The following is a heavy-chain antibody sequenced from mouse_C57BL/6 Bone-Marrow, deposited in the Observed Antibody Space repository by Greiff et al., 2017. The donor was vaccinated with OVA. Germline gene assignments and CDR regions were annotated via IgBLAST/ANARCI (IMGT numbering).Heavy chain of an antibody. V-gene: IGHV1-26*01. CDR1: GYTFTDYY. J-gene: IGHJ4*01. CDR2: INPNNGGT. D-gene: IGHD2-4*01. Sequence: VQLQQSGPELVKPGASVKISCKASGYTFTDYYMNWVKQSHGKSLEWIGDINPNNGGTSYNQKFKGKATLTVDKSSSTAYMELRSLTSEDSAVYYCARGGDYDEDYYAMDYWGQGTSVTVSS. CDR3: ARGGDYDEDYYAMDY.